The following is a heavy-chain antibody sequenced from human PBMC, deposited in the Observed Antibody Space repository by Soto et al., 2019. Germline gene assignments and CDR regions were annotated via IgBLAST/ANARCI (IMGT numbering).Heavy chain of an antibody. CDR3: ARAHYVVVTAIPNPYRSKGDDFDY. D-gene: IGHD2-21*02. Sequence: QVQLQQWGAGLLKPSETLSLTCAVYGGSFSGYYWSWIRQPPGKGLEWIGEINHSGSTNYNPSLKSHVPIPVGTSTIPLYLKLSSVTAADRAVYYCARAHYVVVTAIPNPYRSKGDDFDYWGQGTLVTVSS. J-gene: IGHJ4*02. CDR1: GGSFSGYY. V-gene: IGHV4-34*01. CDR2: INHSGST.